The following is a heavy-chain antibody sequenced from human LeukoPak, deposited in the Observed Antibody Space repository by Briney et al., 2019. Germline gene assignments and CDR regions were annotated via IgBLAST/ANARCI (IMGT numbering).Heavy chain of an antibody. CDR1: GYTFTGYY. Sequence: ASVKVSCKASGYTFTGYYMHWVRQAPGQGLEWMGWINPNSGGTNYAQKFQGRVTMTRDTSISTAYMELSSLRSEDTAVYYCARQLRYFDYDAFDIWGQGTMVTVSS. J-gene: IGHJ3*02. CDR2: INPNSGGT. V-gene: IGHV1-2*02. CDR3: ARQLRYFDYDAFDI. D-gene: IGHD3-9*01.